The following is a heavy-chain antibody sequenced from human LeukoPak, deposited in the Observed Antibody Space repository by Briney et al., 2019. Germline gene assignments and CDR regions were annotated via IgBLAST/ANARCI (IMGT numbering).Heavy chain of an antibody. D-gene: IGHD7-27*01. CDR3: ARGGTLTGDPVLFVY. Sequence: ASVKVSCKASGYTFTDYYMHWVRQAPGQGLEWMGWINPISGGTNYAQKFQGRVTMTRDTSISTAYMELSSLRSDDTAVYYCARGGTLTGDPVLFVYWGQGTLVTVSS. CDR1: GYTFTDYY. J-gene: IGHJ4*02. CDR2: INPISGGT. V-gene: IGHV1-2*02.